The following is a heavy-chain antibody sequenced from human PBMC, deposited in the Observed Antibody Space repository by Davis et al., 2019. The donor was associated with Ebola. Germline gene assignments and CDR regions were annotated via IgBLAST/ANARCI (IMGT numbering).Heavy chain of an antibody. D-gene: IGHD3-22*01. V-gene: IGHV3-23*01. J-gene: IGHJ2*01. CDR2: ISGSGGST. CDR1: GLTFSSFV. CDR3: AKVHYYDSSGPNWRNWYFDL. Sequence: GESLKISCAASGLTFSSFVMSWVRQAPGKGLEWVSGISGSGGSTYYADAVKGRFTISRDNSKNTLYLQMNSLRAEDTAVYYCAKVHYYDSSGPNWRNWYFDLWGRGTLVTVSS.